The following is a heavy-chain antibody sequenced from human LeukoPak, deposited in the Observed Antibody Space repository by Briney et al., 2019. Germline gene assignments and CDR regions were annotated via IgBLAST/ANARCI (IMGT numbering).Heavy chain of an antibody. CDR1: GFTFSSYS. CDR2: ISSSSTYI. Sequence: GGSLRLSCAASGFTFSSYSMIWVRQAPGKGLEWVSSISSSSTYIEYADSVTGRFTISRDNAENSLNLQMNNLRTEDTAVYYCARKLGGAQCGGDCYFDHWGQGTLVTVSS. D-gene: IGHD2-21*02. J-gene: IGHJ4*02. CDR3: ARKLGGAQCGGDCYFDH. V-gene: IGHV3-21*04.